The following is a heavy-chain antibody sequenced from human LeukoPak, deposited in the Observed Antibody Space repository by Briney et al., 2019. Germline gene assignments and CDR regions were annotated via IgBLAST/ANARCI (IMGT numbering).Heavy chain of an antibody. CDR2: INPSGGST. CDR1: GYTFTSYY. J-gene: IGHJ4*02. D-gene: IGHD6-13*01. Sequence: ASVKVSCKASGYTFTSYYMHWVRQAPGQGLEWMGIINPSGGSTSYAQKFQGRVTMTRDTSTSTVYMELSSLRSEDTPVYYCALSSSWYYFDYWGQGTLVTVSS. V-gene: IGHV1-46*03. CDR3: ALSSSWYYFDY.